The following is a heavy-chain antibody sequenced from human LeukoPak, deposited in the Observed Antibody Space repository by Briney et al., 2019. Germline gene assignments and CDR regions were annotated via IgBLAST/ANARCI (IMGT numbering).Heavy chain of an antibody. CDR1: GFTFSSYG. V-gene: IGHV3-30*02. CDR3: AREYSSGWFSPYYYFDY. J-gene: IGHJ4*02. CDR2: IRYDGSNK. D-gene: IGHD6-19*01. Sequence: PGGSLRLSCAASGFTFSSYGMHWVRQAPGKGLEWVAFIRYDGSNKYYADSVKGRFTISRDNSKNTLYLQMNSLRAEDTAVYYCAREYSSGWFSPYYYFDYWGQGTLVTVSS.